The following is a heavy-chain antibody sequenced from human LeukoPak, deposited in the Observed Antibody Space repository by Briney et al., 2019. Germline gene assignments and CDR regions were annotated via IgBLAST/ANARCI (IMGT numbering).Heavy chain of an antibody. CDR2: INPNSGGT. CDR3: ARARSSLNYYYGRDV. J-gene: IGHJ6*02. V-gene: IGHV1-2*02. D-gene: IGHD6-13*01. CDR1: GYTFTGYY. Sequence: GASVKVSCKASGYTFTGYYMHWVRQAPGQGLEWMGWINPNSGGTNYAQKFQGRVTMTRDTSISTAYMELSRLRSDDTAVYYCARARSSLNYYYGRDVWGQGTTVSDSS.